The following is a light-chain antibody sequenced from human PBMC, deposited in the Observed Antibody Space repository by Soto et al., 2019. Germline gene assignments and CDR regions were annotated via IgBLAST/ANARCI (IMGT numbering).Light chain of an antibody. V-gene: IGLV2-14*01. Sequence: QSALAQPASVSWAHGQSITIACTGTSSDVGRYNYVSWFQQHPGKAPKLLIYDVSNWPSGVSDRFSGSKSGNTASLTISGLQAEDEADYYCSSFTTSSTFVFGTGTKLTV. J-gene: IGLJ1*01. CDR3: SSFTTSSTFV. CDR2: DVS. CDR1: SSDVGRYNY.